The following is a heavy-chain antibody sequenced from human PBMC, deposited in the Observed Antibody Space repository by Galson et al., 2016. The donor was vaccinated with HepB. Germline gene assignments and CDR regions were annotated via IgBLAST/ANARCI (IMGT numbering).Heavy chain of an antibody. V-gene: IGHV3-21*01. CDR3: ARGRAFIAVTGSRWFDP. CDR1: GFTFSSYS. CDR2: ISASNSYI. D-gene: IGHD6-19*01. J-gene: IGHJ5*02. Sequence: SLRLSCAASGFTFSSYSMNWVRQAPGKGLEWVSSISASNSYIYYADAVKGRFTISRDNAKNSLYLQLNSLRAEATAVYYCARGRAFIAVTGSRWFDPWGQGTLVTISS.